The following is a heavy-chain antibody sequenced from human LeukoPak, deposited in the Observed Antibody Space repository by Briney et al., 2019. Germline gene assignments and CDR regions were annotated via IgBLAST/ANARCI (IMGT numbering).Heavy chain of an antibody. V-gene: IGHV4-39*07. D-gene: IGHD4-17*01. J-gene: IGHJ2*01. CDR2: ISYSGST. Sequence: SETLSLTCTVSGGSISSGSYYWGWIRQPPGKGLEWIGSISYSGSTYYNPSLKSRVTISVDTSKNQFSLKLSSVTAADTAVYYCARDPHDYGDYWYFDLWGRGTLVTVSS. CDR3: ARDPHDYGDYWYFDL. CDR1: GGSISSGSYY.